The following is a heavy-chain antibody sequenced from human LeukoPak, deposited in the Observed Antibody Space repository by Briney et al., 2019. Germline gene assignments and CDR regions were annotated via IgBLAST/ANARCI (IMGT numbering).Heavy chain of an antibody. CDR2: ISSSGGST. V-gene: IGHV3-23*01. CDR3: ANGGYSYGSPIDY. Sequence: PGGSLRLSCAASGFTFSSYAMSWVRQAPGKGLEWVSAISSSGGSTYYADSVKGRFTISRDNSKNTLYLQMNSLRAEDTAVYYCANGGYSYGSPIDYWGQGTLVTVSS. J-gene: IGHJ4*02. CDR1: GFTFSSYA. D-gene: IGHD5-18*01.